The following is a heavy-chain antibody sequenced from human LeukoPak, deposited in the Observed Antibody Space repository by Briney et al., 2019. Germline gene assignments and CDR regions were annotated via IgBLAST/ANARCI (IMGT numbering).Heavy chain of an antibody. D-gene: IGHD3-10*01. CDR1: GGSISSSSYY. Sequence: SETLSLTCTVSGGSISSSSYYWGWIRQPPGKGLEWIGSIYYSGSTYYNPSLKSRVTTSVDTSKNQFSLKLSSVTAADTAVYYCAREGHYYGSGSYPDYWGQGTLVTVSS. CDR3: AREGHYYGSGSYPDY. J-gene: IGHJ4*02. CDR2: IYYSGST. V-gene: IGHV4-39*07.